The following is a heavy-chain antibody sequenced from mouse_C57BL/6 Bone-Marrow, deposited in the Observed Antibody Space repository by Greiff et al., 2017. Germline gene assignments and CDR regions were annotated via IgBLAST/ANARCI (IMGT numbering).Heavy chain of an antibody. J-gene: IGHJ3*01. D-gene: IGHD1-1*01. CDR3: ASPITTIVATPFAY. CDR2: IDPANGNT. V-gene: IGHV14-3*01. Sequence: EVMLVESVAELVRPGASVKLSCTASGFNFKNTYMHWVKQRPEQGLEWIGRIDPANGNTKYAPKFQGKATITADTSSNTAYLQLSSLTSEDAAIXYYASPITTIVATPFAYWGQGTLVTVSA. CDR1: GFNFKNTY.